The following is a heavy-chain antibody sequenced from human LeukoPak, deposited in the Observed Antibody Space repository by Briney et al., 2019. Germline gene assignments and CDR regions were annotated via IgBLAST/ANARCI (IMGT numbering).Heavy chain of an antibody. Sequence: SQTLSLTCTVSGGSISSGRYYWSWIRQPAGKGLEWIGRIYTSGSTNYNPSLKSRVTISVDTSKNQFSLKLSSVTAADTAVYYCARLNYDILTGQLTYYLDYWGQGTLVTVSS. J-gene: IGHJ4*02. CDR1: GGSISSGRYY. D-gene: IGHD3-9*01. CDR2: IYTSGST. V-gene: IGHV4-61*02. CDR3: ARLNYDILTGQLTYYLDY.